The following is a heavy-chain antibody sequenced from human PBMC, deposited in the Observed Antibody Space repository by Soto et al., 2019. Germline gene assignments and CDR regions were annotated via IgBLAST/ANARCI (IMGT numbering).Heavy chain of an antibody. D-gene: IGHD4-17*01. V-gene: IGHV3-30*18. CDR2: ISSDGSEK. CDR1: GFTFSNYA. J-gene: IGHJ4*02. Sequence: GGSLRLSCVASGFTFSNYAMHWVRQAPGKGLGWVAVISSDGSEKYYLDSVRDRFTISRDNSKNTLYLQMNDLRPEDTAMYYCANSWTTLTTGFDFWGQGALVTVSS. CDR3: ANSWTTLTTGFDF.